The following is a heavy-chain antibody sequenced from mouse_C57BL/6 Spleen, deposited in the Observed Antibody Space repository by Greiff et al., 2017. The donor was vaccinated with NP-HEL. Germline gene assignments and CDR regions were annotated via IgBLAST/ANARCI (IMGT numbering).Heavy chain of an antibody. CDR2: IYPGDGDT. Sequence: QVQLQQSGPELVKPGASVKISCKASGYAFSSSWMNWVKQRPGKGLEWIGRIYPGDGDTNYNGKFKGKATLTADKSSSTAYMQLSSLTSEDSAVYFCARREDGYFYFDYWGQGTTLTVSA. V-gene: IGHV1-82*01. CDR1: GYAFSSSW. J-gene: IGHJ2*01. D-gene: IGHD2-3*01. CDR3: ARREDGYFYFDY.